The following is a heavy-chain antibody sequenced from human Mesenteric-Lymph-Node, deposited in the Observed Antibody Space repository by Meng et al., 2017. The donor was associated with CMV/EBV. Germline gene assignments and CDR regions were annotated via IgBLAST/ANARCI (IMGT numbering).Heavy chain of an antibody. Sequence: GESLKISCAASGFTVTSNYLTWVRQAPGKGLEWVSLLYSGGTTYYADSVKGRFTISRDNSKNTLYLQMNSLRADDTAVYYCARVRSGGWSYEGDMDVWGQGTLVTVSS. V-gene: IGHV3-53*01. CDR1: GFTVTSNY. J-gene: IGHJ4*02. D-gene: IGHD1-26*01. CDR2: LYSGGTT. CDR3: ARVRSGGWSYEGDMDV.